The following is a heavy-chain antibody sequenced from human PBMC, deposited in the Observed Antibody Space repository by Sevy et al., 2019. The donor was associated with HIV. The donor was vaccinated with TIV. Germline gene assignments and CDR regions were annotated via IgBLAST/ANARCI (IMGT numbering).Heavy chain of an antibody. V-gene: IGHV4-59*11. CDR1: GGSINTHY. CDR2: IYYSGST. CDR3: ARYTRSSYWFFDL. J-gene: IGHJ2*01. D-gene: IGHD6-6*01. Sequence: SETLSLTCTVSGGSINTHYWSWIRQSPGKGLEWIGYIYYSGSTNYNPSLKSRVTISLDTTNHQYSLRVTPVTAADTAVYYCARYTRSSYWFFDLWGRGTQVTVSS.